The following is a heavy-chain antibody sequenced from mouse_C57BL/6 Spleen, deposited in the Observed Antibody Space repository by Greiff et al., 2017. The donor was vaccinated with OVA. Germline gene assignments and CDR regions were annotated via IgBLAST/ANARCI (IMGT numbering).Heavy chain of an antibody. Sequence: QVQLQQSGAELARPGASVKMSCKASGYTFTSYTMHWVKQRPGQGLEWIGYINPSSGYTKYNQKFKDKATLTADKSSSTAYMQLSSLTSEDSAVYYCARWATAQAPYAMDYWGQGTSVTVSS. CDR1: GYTFTSYT. D-gene: IGHD3-2*02. CDR2: INPSSGYT. V-gene: IGHV1-4*01. CDR3: ARWATAQAPYAMDY. J-gene: IGHJ4*01.